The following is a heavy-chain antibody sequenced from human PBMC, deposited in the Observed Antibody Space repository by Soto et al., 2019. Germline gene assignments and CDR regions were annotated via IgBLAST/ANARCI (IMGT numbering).Heavy chain of an antibody. J-gene: IGHJ4*02. CDR1: GYTFTSYG. V-gene: IGHV1-18*01. Sequence: QVQRVQSGAEVKKPGASVKISCKASGYTFTSYGISWVRQAPGQGLEWMGWISAYNGNTNYAQKLQGRVTMTRDTSTSTAYMELRSPRSDDTAVYYCARDAQGVFLHYWGQGTLVTVSS. D-gene: IGHD3-16*01. CDR3: ARDAQGVFLHY. CDR2: ISAYNGNT.